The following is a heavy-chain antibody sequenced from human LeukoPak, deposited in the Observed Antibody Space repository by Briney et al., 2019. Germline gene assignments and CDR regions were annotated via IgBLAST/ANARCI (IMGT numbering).Heavy chain of an antibody. CDR3: VRDGSGSYYASSEAFDI. D-gene: IGHD3-10*01. J-gene: IGHJ3*02. Sequence: SQTLSLTCAVSGGSLSSGGYSWSWIRQPPGRGLEWIGYIYHSGSTHYNPSLKSRVTISVDRSKNQFSLKLSSVTAADTAVYYCVRDGSGSYYASSEAFDIWRQGTIVTVSS. V-gene: IGHV4-30-2*01. CDR1: GGSLSSGGYS. CDR2: IYHSGST.